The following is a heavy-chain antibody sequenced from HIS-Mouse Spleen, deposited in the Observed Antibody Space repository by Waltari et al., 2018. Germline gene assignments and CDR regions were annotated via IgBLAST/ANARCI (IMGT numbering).Heavy chain of an antibody. Sequence: ELQLVQSGAEVKKPGESLKVSCKGSGYSFTSYWIGWVPQMPGKGRGGMGVIYPGDSDTRYSPSFQGQVTISADKSISTAYLQWSSLKASDTAMYYCARLRYSSSWLEYFQHWGQGTLVTVSS. CDR3: ARLRYSSSWLEYFQH. J-gene: IGHJ1*01. CDR1: GYSFTSYW. V-gene: IGHV5-51*03. D-gene: IGHD6-13*01. CDR2: IYPGDSDT.